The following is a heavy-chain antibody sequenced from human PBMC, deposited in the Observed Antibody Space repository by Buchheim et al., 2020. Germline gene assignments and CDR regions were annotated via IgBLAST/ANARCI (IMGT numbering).Heavy chain of an antibody. V-gene: IGHV1-69*04. CDR3: ARGAFKYYYYGMDV. Sequence: QVQLVQSGVEVKKPGSSVKVSCKASGGTFSSYAITWVRQAPGQGLEWMGRIIPILNRLNYAPKFQGRVTITADRSTSTVYMDLSSLRSEDTAVYYCARGAFKYYYYGMDVWGQGTT. CDR2: IIPILNRL. CDR1: GGTFSSYA. D-gene: IGHD3-16*01. J-gene: IGHJ6*02.